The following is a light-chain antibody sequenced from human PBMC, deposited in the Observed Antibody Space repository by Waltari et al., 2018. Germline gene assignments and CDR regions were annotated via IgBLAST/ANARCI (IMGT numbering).Light chain of an antibody. CDR3: QQYNRWPPLT. V-gene: IGKV3D-15*01. CDR2: HAS. CDR1: QSIATD. J-gene: IGKJ4*01. Sequence: EIVMTQSPATLSVSPGERVTLSCRASQSIATDLAWYQHKPGQAPRLLIYHASTRATDIPSRFRGSGSGTDFTLTLSGLQSEDSAVYYCQQYNRWPPLTFRGGTKVEI.